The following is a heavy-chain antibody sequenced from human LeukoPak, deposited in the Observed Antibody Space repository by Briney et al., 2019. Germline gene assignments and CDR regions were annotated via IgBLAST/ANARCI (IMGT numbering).Heavy chain of an antibody. Sequence: SETLSLTCTVSGGSISSSSYYWGWIRQPPGKGLEWIGSIYYSGSTYYNPSLKSRVTISVDTSNNQFSLKLSSVTAADTAVYYCGRWGFPPGLRGGSIDYWGQGTLVTVSS. CDR1: GGSISSSSYY. V-gene: IGHV4-39*01. D-gene: IGHD5-12*01. CDR2: IYYSGST. J-gene: IGHJ4*02. CDR3: GRWGFPPGLRGGSIDY.